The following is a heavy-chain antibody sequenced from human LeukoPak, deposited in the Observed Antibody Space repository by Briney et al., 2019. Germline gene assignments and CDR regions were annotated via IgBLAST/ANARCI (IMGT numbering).Heavy chain of an antibody. CDR2: ISYDGSNK. V-gene: IGHV3-30-3*01. D-gene: IGHD1-7*01. CDR1: GFTFSSYA. CDR3: ARDLTGTTNY. J-gene: IGHJ4*02. Sequence: PGRSLRLSCAASGFTFSSYAMHWVRQAPGKGLERVAVISYDGSNKYYADSVKGRFTISRDNSKNTLYLQMNSLRAEDTAVYYCARDLTGTTNYWGQGTLVTVSS.